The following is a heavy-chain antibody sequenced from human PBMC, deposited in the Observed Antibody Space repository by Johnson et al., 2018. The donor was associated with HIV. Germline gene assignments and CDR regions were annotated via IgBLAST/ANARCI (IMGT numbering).Heavy chain of an antibody. Sequence: QEKLVESGGGVVQPGRSLRLSCAASGFTFSIYSMHWVRQAPGKGLEWVAIISYDGSNKYYADSVKGRFTISRDNSKNTLYLQMNSLRAEDTAVYFCARGFCSKGGCSSLLGFDAFDIWGQGTTVTVSS. V-gene: IGHV3-30-3*01. D-gene: IGHD2-8*01. CDR2: ISYDGSNK. J-gene: IGHJ3*02. CDR1: GFTFSIYS. CDR3: ARGFCSKGGCSSLLGFDAFDI.